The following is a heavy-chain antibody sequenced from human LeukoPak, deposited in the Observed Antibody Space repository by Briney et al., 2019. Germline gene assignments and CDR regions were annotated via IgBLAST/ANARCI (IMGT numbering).Heavy chain of an antibody. CDR3: ARGQSSGWYYFDS. V-gene: IGHV3-23*01. CDR1: GFTFGIYA. CDR2: ISGSGGTT. D-gene: IGHD6-19*01. Sequence: GSLRLSCAVSGFTFGIYAMTWVRQAPGRGLEWVSTISGSGGTTHFADSVKGRFTISRDNSGSTLYLQMNSLRAEDTAVYWCARGQSSGWYYFDSWGQGTLVTVSS. J-gene: IGHJ4*02.